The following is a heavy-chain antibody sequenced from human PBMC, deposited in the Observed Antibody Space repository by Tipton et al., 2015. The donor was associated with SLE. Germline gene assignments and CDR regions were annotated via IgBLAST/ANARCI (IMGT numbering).Heavy chain of an antibody. V-gene: IGHV4-34*01. D-gene: IGHD2-2*01. CDR2: INHSGST. CDR1: GGSFNSYY. Sequence: TLSLTCAVYGGSFNSYYWSWIRQPPGKGLEWIGEINHSGSTNYNPSLKSRVTISVATSKNQFSLKLTSVTAADTAVYYCATTPYQAAWVDPWVQGSLLTVSA. J-gene: IGHJ5*02. CDR3: ATTPYQAAWVDP.